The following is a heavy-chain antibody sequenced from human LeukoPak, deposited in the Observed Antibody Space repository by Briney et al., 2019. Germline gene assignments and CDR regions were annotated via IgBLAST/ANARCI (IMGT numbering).Heavy chain of an antibody. V-gene: IGHV1-69*05. CDR3: ARDSGSYQGLDY. CDR1: GGTFSSYA. J-gene: IGHJ4*02. D-gene: IGHD1-26*01. Sequence: SVKLSCKASGGTFSSYAISWVRQAPGQGLEWMGGIIPIFGTANYAQKFQGRVTITTDESTSTAYMELSSLRSEDTAVYYCARDSGSYQGLDYWGQGTLVTVSS. CDR2: IIPIFGTA.